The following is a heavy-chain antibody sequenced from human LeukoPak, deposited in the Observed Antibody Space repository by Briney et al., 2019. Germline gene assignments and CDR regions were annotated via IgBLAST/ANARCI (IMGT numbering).Heavy chain of an antibody. CDR2: ISTVSTYT. CDR3: ARDGSGFYYYYYMDV. V-gene: IGHV3-21*01. D-gene: IGHD6-25*01. Sequence: GGSLRLSCAACGFTFTDYSMTWVRQAPGKGLEWVASISTVSTYTFYSDSVKGRFTISRDNAKNTLYLQMSSLSAEDTAVYYCARDGSGFYYYYYMDVWGRGTTVTVSS. J-gene: IGHJ6*03. CDR1: GFTFTDYS.